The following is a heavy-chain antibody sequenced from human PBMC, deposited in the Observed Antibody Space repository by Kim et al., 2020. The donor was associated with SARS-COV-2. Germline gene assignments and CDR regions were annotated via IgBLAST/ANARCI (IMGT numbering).Heavy chain of an antibody. CDR1: GYTFTGYY. Sequence: ASVKVSCKASGYTFTGYYMHWVRQAPGQGLEWMGRINPNSGGTNYAQKFQGRVTMTRDTSISTAYMELSRLRSDDTAVYYCARASSSSWYGDYFDYWGQGTLVTVSS. V-gene: IGHV1-2*06. CDR3: ARASSSSWYGDYFDY. CDR2: INPNSGGT. J-gene: IGHJ4*02. D-gene: IGHD6-13*01.